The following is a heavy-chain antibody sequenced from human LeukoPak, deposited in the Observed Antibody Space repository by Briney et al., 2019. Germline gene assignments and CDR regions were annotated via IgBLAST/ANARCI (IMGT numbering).Heavy chain of an antibody. D-gene: IGHD5-24*01. CDR1: VGTFSRFG. CDR3: ARTGDGYSTFDF. J-gene: IGHJ4*02. CDR2: IIPILGAT. Sequence: SVKVSCQASVGTFSRFGLNWVRQAPGQGLERMGSIIPILGATNYPHRFRGRVTISTDKSTSTAYMELSRLRFGDTAVYYGARTGDGYSTFDFCGQGTLVTVSS. V-gene: IGHV1-69*04.